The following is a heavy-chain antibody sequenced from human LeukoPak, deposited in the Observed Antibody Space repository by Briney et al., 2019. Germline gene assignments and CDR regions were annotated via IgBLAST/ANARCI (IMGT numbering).Heavy chain of an antibody. J-gene: IGHJ3*02. V-gene: IGHV3-33*08. CDR2: IWYDGSNK. CDR3: AGGYCSSTSCLPFDI. Sequence: PGRSLRLSCAASGFTFSSYGMHWVRQAPGKGLEWVAVIWYDGSNKYYADSVKGRFTISRDNSKNTLYLQMNSLRAEDTAVYYCAGGYCSSTSCLPFDIWGQGTMVTVSS. CDR1: GFTFSSYG. D-gene: IGHD2-2*01.